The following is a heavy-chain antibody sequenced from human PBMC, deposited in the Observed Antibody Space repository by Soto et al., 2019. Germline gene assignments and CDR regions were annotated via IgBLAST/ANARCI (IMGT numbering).Heavy chain of an antibody. CDR3: AAETGEGYYYGMDV. Sequence: SVKVSCKASGFTFTSSAVQWVRQARGQRLEWIGWIVVGSGNTNYAQKFQERVTITRDMSTSTAYMELSSLRSEDTAVYYCAAETGEGYYYGMDVWGQGTTVTVSS. V-gene: IGHV1-58*01. CDR1: GFTFTSSA. D-gene: IGHD4-17*01. J-gene: IGHJ6*02. CDR2: IVVGSGNT.